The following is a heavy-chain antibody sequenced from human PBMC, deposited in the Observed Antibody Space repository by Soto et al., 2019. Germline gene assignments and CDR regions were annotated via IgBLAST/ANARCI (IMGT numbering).Heavy chain of an antibody. D-gene: IGHD6-19*01. V-gene: IGHV4-61*08. Sequence: SETLSLTCTVSGGSGSSRDYSCTYIQPPPGKGLEWLGFIYFNGSTNYNPSLKTRATISSDTSKDQFCLRLTSMTAADTAVYFCARDRPRTIYTSDYYYYGLDVWGQGPAGAVAS. CDR1: GGSGSSRDYS. CDR2: IYFNGST. J-gene: IGHJ6*02. CDR3: ARDRPRTIYTSDYYYYGLDV.